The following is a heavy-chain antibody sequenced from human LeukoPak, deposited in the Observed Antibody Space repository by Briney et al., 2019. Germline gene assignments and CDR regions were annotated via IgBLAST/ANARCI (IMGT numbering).Heavy chain of an antibody. D-gene: IGHD3-22*01. J-gene: IGHJ4*02. Sequence: GASVKVSCKASGYTFTGYYMHWVRQAPGQGLEWMGWINPNSGGTNYAQKFQGRVTMTRDTSISTAYMELSRLRSDDTAVYYCARAKTMMRPRAEKYYFDYWGQGTLVTVSS. CDR2: INPNSGGT. CDR1: GYTFTGYY. CDR3: ARAKTMMRPRAEKYYFDY. V-gene: IGHV1-2*02.